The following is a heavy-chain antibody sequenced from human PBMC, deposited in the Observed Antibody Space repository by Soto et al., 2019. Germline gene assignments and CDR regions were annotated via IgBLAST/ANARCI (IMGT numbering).Heavy chain of an antibody. CDR2: IRSKANSYAT. J-gene: IGHJ4*02. Sequence: EVQLVESGGGLVQPGGSLKLSCAASGFTFSGSAMHWVRQASGKGLEWVGRIRSKANSYATAYAASVKGRFTISRDDSKNTAYLQMNSLKTEDTAVYYCVRGGLSGGFSNYGCWGQGTLVTVSS. CDR3: VRGGLSGGFSNYGC. V-gene: IGHV3-73*02. D-gene: IGHD1-26*01. CDR1: GFTFSGSA.